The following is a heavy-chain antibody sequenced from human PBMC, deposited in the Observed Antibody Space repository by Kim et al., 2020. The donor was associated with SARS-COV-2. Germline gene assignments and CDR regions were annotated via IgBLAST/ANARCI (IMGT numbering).Heavy chain of an antibody. D-gene: IGHD3-10*01. J-gene: IGHJ3*01. V-gene: IGHV3-53*01. CDR2: IYSGGGT. CDR3: AKGGQKYAYDS. CDR1: GFLVSNDY. Sequence: GGSLRLSCAASGFLVSNDYMGWVRQAPGKGLEWLSVIYSGGGTYYADSVKGRCTISRDNSKNTVYLQTNGLRADDTAVYYCAKGGQKYAYDSWGQGTKVTVSS.